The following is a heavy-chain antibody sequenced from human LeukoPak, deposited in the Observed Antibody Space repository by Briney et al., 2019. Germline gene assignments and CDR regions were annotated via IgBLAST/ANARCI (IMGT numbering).Heavy chain of an antibody. CDR1: GESFSGYY. D-gene: IGHD3-3*01. CDR3: ARFWSGYSDY. V-gene: IGHV4-34*01. Sequence: SSETLSLTCAVYGESFSGYYWSWIRQPPGKGLEWIGEINHSGSTNSNPSLKSRVTMSVDTSKNQFSLKLSSVTAADTAVYYCARFWSGYSDYWGQGTLVTVSS. CDR2: INHSGST. J-gene: IGHJ4*02.